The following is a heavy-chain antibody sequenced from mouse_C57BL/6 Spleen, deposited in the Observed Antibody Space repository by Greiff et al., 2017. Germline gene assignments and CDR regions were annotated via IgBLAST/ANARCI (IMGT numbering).Heavy chain of an antibody. V-gene: IGHV1-22*01. CDR3: AREGTVRGFAY. CDR2: INPNNGGT. J-gene: IGHJ3*01. D-gene: IGHD1-1*01. Sequence: VQLKESGPELVKPGASVKMSCKASGYTFTDYNMHWVKQSHGKSLEWIGYINPNNGGTSYNQKFKGKATLTVNKSSSTAYMELRSLTSEDSAVYYCAREGTVRGFAYWGQGTLVTVSA. CDR1: GYTFTDYN.